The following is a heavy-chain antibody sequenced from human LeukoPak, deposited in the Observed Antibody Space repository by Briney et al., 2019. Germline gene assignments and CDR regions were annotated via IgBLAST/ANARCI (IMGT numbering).Heavy chain of an antibody. Sequence: SETLSLTCTVSGGSISSYYWSWIRQPAGKGLEWIGRIHTSGSTNYNPSLKSRVTVSVDTSKNQFSLKLSSVTAADTAVYYCARDGNSSPSYYFDYWGQGTLVTVSS. J-gene: IGHJ4*02. D-gene: IGHD3-22*01. CDR1: GGSISSYY. V-gene: IGHV4-4*07. CDR3: ARDGNSSPSYYFDY. CDR2: IHTSGST.